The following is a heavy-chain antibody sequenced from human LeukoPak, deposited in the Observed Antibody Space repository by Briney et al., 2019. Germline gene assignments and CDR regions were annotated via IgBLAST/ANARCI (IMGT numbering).Heavy chain of an antibody. V-gene: IGHV3-48*03. Sequence: PGGSLRLSCAASGFRFSSYEMNWVRQAPGRGLEWVSYIGNTGSTIYYVDSVKGRFTVSRDNAKNSLYLQMNSLRAEDTAIYYCVRGDRYFFDYWGQGTLVTVSS. CDR3: VRGDRYFFDY. CDR2: IGNTGSTI. D-gene: IGHD1-14*01. J-gene: IGHJ4*02. CDR1: GFRFSSYE.